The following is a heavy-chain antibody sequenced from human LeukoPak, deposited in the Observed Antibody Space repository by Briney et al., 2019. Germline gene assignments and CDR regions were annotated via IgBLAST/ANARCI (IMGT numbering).Heavy chain of an antibody. CDR3: AREPDTAMAYFDY. Sequence: ASVKASFKASGYTFTGYYMHWVRQAPGQGLEWMGWINPNSGGTNYAQKFQGRVTMTRDASISTAYMELSRLRSDDTAVYYCAREPDTAMAYFDYWGQGTLVTVSS. CDR1: GYTFTGYY. V-gene: IGHV1-2*02. J-gene: IGHJ4*02. CDR2: INPNSGGT. D-gene: IGHD5-18*01.